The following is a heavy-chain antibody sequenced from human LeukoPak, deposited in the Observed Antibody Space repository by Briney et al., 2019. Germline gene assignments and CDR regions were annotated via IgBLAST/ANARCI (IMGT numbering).Heavy chain of an antibody. D-gene: IGHD4-17*01. Sequence: ASVKVSCKASGYTFTGYYMHWVRQAPGQGLEWMGGIIPIFGTANYAQKFQGRVTITADKSTSTAYMELSSLRSEDTAVYYCARGTDYGYYYYYMDVWGKGTTVTVSS. J-gene: IGHJ6*03. CDR1: GYTFTGYY. CDR3: ARGTDYGYYYYYMDV. CDR2: IIPIFGTA. V-gene: IGHV1-69*06.